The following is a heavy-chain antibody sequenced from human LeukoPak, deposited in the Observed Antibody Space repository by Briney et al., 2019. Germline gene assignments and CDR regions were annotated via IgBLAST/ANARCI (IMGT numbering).Heavy chain of an antibody. Sequence: GGSLRLSCAASGFIMSNNYMSWVRQAPGKGPEWVSVIYDGGITYYTDSVKGRFTISRDDTTNTLHLQMNSLRVDDTAVYYCARDRDYSGSGSPDSWGQGTLVTVS. CDR2: IYDGGIT. CDR3: ARDRDYSGSGSPDS. J-gene: IGHJ4*02. V-gene: IGHV3-66*01. D-gene: IGHD3-10*01. CDR1: GFIMSNNY.